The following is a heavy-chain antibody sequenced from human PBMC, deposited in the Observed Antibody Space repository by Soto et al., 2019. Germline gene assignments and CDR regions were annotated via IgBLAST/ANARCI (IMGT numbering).Heavy chain of an antibody. V-gene: IGHV1-69*01. Sequence: QVQLVQSGAEVKKPGSSVKVSCKASGGTFSSYAISWVRQAPGQGLEWMGGIIPIFGTANYAQKFQGRVTITADESTSTAYMELSSLRPEDTAVYYCARTDYDILTGYPRDYFDYWGQGTLVTVSS. CDR3: ARTDYDILTGYPRDYFDY. CDR1: GGTFSSYA. CDR2: IIPIFGTA. J-gene: IGHJ4*02. D-gene: IGHD3-9*01.